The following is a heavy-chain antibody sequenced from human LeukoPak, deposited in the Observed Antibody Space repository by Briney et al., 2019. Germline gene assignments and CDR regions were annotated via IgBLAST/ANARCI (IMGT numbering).Heavy chain of an antibody. CDR2: XXAYNGNT. CDR3: ATVDTAMVRGGDAFDI. CDR1: GYTFTSYG. V-gene: IGHV1-18*04. Sequence: ASVKVSCKASGYTFTSYGISWVRQAPGQGLEXXXXXXAYNGNTNYAQKLQGRVTMTTDTSTSTAYMELRSLRSDDTAVYYCATVDTAMVRGGDAFDIWGQGTMVTVSS. J-gene: IGHJ3*02. D-gene: IGHD5-18*01.